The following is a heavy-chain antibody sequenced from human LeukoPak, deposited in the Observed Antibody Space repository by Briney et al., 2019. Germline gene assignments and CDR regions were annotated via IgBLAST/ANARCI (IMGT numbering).Heavy chain of an antibody. V-gene: IGHV3-23*01. CDR1: GFTFSSYA. CDR3: AKYHIPGSGWYGAAFDI. J-gene: IGHJ3*02. D-gene: IGHD6-19*01. CDR2: ISGSGGST. Sequence: SGGSLRLSCAASGFTFSSYAMSWVRQAPGKGLEWVSAISGSGGSTYYADSVKGRFTISRDNSKNTLYLQMNSLRAEDTAVYYCAKYHIPGSGWYGAAFDIWGQGTMVTVSS.